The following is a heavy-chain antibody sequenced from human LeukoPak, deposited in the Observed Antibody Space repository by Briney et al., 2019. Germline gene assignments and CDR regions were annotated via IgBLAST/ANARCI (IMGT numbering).Heavy chain of an antibody. V-gene: IGHV3-7*01. D-gene: IGHD6-6*01. J-gene: IGHJ5*02. CDR3: AREGQLAAYNWFDP. CDR2: KKQDGSEK. Sequence: GALSLSCSASGFNFSCYWMGWVRQAPGKGLGWVANKKQDGSEKYYVDSVKGRFTITRDNAKNSLYLQMNSLRAEDTAVYYCAREGQLAAYNWFDPWGQGTLVTVSS. CDR1: GFNFSCYW.